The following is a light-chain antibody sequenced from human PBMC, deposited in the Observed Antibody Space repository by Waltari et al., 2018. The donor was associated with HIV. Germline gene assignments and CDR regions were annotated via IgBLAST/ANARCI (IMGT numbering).Light chain of an antibody. CDR3: QQKLSTPVT. CDR2: AAS. V-gene: IGKV1-39*01. J-gene: IGKJ4*01. Sequence: IHMPHSPPSLSASVGDRVTITCRASHSNSSSLNWNQQNPGKAPKLLLYAASTLQSGVTSRFSGSGPGTDFTLTISILQPEDFATYYCQQKLSTPVTFGGGTKVEIK. CDR1: HSNSSS.